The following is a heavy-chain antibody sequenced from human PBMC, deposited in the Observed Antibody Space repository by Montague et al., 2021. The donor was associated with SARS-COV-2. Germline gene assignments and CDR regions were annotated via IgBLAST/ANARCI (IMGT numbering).Heavy chain of an antibody. CDR1: GGSISSSSYY. CDR2: IYYGGST. J-gene: IGHJ4*02. Sequence: SETLSLTCTVSGGSISSSSYYWGWIRQPPGKGLEWIGSIYYGGSTYYXPSLKSRVTISVDTSKNQFSLKLSSVTAADTAVYYCARLPDLLLWFGEALDYWGQGTLVTVSS. V-gene: IGHV4-39*01. D-gene: IGHD3-10*01. CDR3: ARLPDLLLWFGEALDY.